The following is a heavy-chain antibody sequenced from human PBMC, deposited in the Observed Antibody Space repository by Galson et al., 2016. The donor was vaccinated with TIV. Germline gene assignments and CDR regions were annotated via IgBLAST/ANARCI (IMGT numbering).Heavy chain of an antibody. Sequence: SLRLSCAASGFSIGHHGMHWVRQAPGKGLECVAGLYFDASDTYYGDSVKGRFTISRDISKNTFYLQMTSLRVGDTAVYYCAIDQFRGVDFYYYGMDVWGQGTTVTVS. CDR2: LYFDASDT. J-gene: IGHJ6*02. D-gene: IGHD3-10*01. CDR1: GFSIGHHG. V-gene: IGHV3-33*01. CDR3: AIDQFRGVDFYYYGMDV.